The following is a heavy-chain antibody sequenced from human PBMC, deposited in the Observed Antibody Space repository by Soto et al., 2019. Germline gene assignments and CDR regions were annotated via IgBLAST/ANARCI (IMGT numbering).Heavy chain of an antibody. CDR3: TKSHSTALVPYYFDY. J-gene: IGHJ4*02. CDR2: MSSDGSNT. Sequence: QVRLVESGGGVVQPGTPLRLSCAASGFTFSSYAIHWVRQAPGKGLEWVAFMSSDGSNTFYADSVRGRFTVSRDNSKSTLYLQMNGLMPEDTAVYYCTKSHSTALVPYYFDYWGQGTLVTVSS. D-gene: IGHD5-18*01. V-gene: IGHV3-30*18. CDR1: GFTFSSYA.